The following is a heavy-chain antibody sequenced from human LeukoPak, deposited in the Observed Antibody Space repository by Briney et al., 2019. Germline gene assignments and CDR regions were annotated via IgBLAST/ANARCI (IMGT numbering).Heavy chain of an antibody. CDR1: GGTLSNYA. Sequence: ASVKVSCKASGGTLSNYAISWVRQAPGQGLEWKGGIIPIFGTANYAQKFQGRVTITADESTSTAYMELSSLRSEDTAVYYCARDRDTTMVTSFDYWGQGTLVTVSS. CDR3: ARDRDTTMVTSFDY. D-gene: IGHD5-18*01. J-gene: IGHJ4*02. V-gene: IGHV1-69*01. CDR2: IIPIFGTA.